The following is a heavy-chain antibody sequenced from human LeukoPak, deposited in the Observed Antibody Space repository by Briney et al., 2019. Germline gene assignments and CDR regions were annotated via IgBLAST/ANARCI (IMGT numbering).Heavy chain of an antibody. CDR1: GYTFTSYY. J-gene: IGHJ5*02. CDR3: ARGVGIVVVITGRLDP. D-gene: IGHD3-22*01. V-gene: IGHV1-46*01. Sequence: ASVKVSCKASGYTFTSYYMHWVRQAPGQGLEWMGIINPSGGSTSSAQKFQGRVTMTRDTSTSTVYMELSSLRSEDTAVYYCARGVGIVVVITGRLDPWGQGTLVTVSS. CDR2: INPSGGST.